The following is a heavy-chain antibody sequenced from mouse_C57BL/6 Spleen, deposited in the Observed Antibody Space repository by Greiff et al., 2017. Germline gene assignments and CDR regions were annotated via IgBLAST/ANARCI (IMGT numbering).Heavy chain of an antibody. D-gene: IGHD1-1*01. CDR2: INYDGSSP. Sequence: EVQLVESEGGLVQPGSSMKLSCTASGFTFSDYYMAWVRQVPEKGLEWVANINYDGSSPYYLDSLKSRFIISRDTATNILYLQMSSLKSEDTATYYCARSYDLYDMDYGGQGTSVTVSS. J-gene: IGHJ4*01. V-gene: IGHV5-16*01. CDR3: ARSYDLYDMDY. CDR1: GFTFSDYY.